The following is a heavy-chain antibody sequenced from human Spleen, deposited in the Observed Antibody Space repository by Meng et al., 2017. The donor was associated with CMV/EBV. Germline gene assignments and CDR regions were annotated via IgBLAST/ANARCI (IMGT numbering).Heavy chain of an antibody. CDR3: AREQRGGGWFDP. D-gene: IGHD4-23*01. CDR1: GGSISNYW. V-gene: IGHV4-59*01. Sequence: SETLSLTCTVSGGSISNYWWSWIRQTPGKGLEWIGYVYYTGTTNYNPSLKSRVTISVETSKNQFSLRLSSVTAADTAVYYCAREQRGGGWFDPWGQGMLVTVS. CDR2: VYYTGTT. J-gene: IGHJ5*02.